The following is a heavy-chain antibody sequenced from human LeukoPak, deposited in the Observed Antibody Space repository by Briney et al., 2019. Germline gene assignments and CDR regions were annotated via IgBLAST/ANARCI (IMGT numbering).Heavy chain of an antibody. J-gene: IGHJ4*02. Sequence: GGSLRLSCAASGFTFSSYGMHWVRQAPGKGLEWVAVIWYDGSNKYYADSVKGRFTTSRDNSKNTLYLQMSSLRAEDTAVYYCARDRGGATQDFDYWGQGTLVTVSS. D-gene: IGHD1-26*01. CDR1: GFTFSSYG. CDR3: ARDRGGATQDFDY. CDR2: IWYDGSNK. V-gene: IGHV3-33*01.